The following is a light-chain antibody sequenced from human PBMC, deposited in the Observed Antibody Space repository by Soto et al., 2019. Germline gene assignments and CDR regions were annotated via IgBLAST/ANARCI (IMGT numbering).Light chain of an antibody. V-gene: IGLV2-11*01. CDR2: DVT. J-gene: IGLJ1*01. CDR1: NSDVGTFYF. CDR3: CSYAGSYTYV. Sequence: ALTQPRSVSGSPGQSVTISCTGTNSDVGTFYFVSWYQQYPDKGPKLIIYDVTERPSGVPDRFSGSKSGNTASLTISGLQAEDEADYYCCSYAGSYTYVFGSGTKVTAL.